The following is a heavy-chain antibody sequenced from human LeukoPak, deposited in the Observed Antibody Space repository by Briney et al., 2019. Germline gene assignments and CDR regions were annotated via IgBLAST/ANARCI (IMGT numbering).Heavy chain of an antibody. V-gene: IGHV4-61*01. D-gene: IGHD2-21*02. J-gene: IGHJ4*02. CDR2: IYYSGST. Sequence: PSETLSLTCTVSGGSISSGSYYWSWIRQPPGKGLEWIGYIYYSGSTNYNPSLKSRVTISVDTSKNQFSLKLSSVTAADTAVYYCARGHRRGDRIFDYWGQGTLVTVSS. CDR1: GGSISSGSYY. CDR3: ARGHRRGDRIFDY.